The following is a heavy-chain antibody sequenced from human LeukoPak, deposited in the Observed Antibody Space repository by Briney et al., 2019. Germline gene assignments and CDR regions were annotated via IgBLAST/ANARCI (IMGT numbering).Heavy chain of an antibody. CDR2: LSTGAYT. D-gene: IGHD2-2*01. CDR3: AKERGYCSSTNCYGASDY. CDR1: GFSFSSNA. Sequence: GGSLGLSCAASGFSFSSNAMSWVRQAPGKGLEWVSTLSTGAYTYYADSVKGRFTISRDDSKNTLYLQMNSLRAEDTALYYCAKERGYCSSTNCYGASDYWGQGTLVTVSS. J-gene: IGHJ4*02. V-gene: IGHV3-23*01.